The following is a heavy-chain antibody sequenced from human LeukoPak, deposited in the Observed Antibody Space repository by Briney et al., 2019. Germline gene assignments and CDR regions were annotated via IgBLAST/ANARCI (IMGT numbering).Heavy chain of an antibody. Sequence: GGSLRLPCSASGFTFITYPLHWVRQAPGKGLEYVSSITSTGGDTYYADSVKGRFTIFRDNFKNMLFLQMSSLRAEDTAVYYCARRIGQWLVSQYYYGMDVWGQGTTVTVSS. D-gene: IGHD6-19*01. CDR2: ITSTGGDT. V-gene: IGHV3-64D*06. CDR1: GFTFITYP. CDR3: ARRIGQWLVSQYYYGMDV. J-gene: IGHJ6*02.